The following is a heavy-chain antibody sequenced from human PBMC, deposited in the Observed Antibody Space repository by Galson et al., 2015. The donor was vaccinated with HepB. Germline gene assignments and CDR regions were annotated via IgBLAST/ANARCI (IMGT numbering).Heavy chain of an antibody. CDR3: ARANRIAALKGGFDY. CDR2: IYYSGIT. Sequence: QVQLQESGPGLVKPSETLSLTCTVSGGSISSYYWSWIRQPPGKGLEWIGYIYYSGITNYNPSLKSRVTISVDTSKNQFSLKLNSVTAADTAVYYCARANRIAALKGGFDYWGQGTLVTVSS. V-gene: IGHV4-59*01. J-gene: IGHJ4*02. D-gene: IGHD6-13*01. CDR1: GGSISSYY.